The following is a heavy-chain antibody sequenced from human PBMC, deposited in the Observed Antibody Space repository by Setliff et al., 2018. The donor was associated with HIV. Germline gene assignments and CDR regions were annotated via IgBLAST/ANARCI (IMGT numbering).Heavy chain of an antibody. V-gene: IGHV3-21*01. CDR2: INSDSSHI. CDR3: ARFETVAVSGTDY. J-gene: IGHJ4*02. D-gene: IGHD6-19*01. CDR1: GFTFSSYS. Sequence: GESLKISCAASGFTFSSYSMNWVRQAPGKGLEWVSSINSDSSHILDADSVKGRFTIPRDNTRNSLYLQMSSLRAEDTAVYFCARFETVAVSGTDYWGPGTLVTVSS.